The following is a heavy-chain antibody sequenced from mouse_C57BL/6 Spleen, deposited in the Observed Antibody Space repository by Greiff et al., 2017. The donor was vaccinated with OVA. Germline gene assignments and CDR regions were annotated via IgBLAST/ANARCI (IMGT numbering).Heavy chain of an antibody. J-gene: IGHJ3*01. CDR2: IYPGDGDT. V-gene: IGHV1-80*01. CDR1: GYAFSSYW. D-gene: IGHD2-5*01. Sequence: QVQLKQSGAELVKPGASVKISCKASGYAFSSYWMNWVKQRPGKGLEWIGQIYPGDGDTNYNGKFKGKATLTADKSSSTAYMQLSSLTSEDSAVYFCARGGYSNYLAWFAYWGQGTLVTVSA. CDR3: ARGGYSNYLAWFAY.